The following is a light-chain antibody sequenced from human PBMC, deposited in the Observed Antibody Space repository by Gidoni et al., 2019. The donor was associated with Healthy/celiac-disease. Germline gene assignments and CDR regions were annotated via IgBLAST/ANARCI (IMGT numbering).Light chain of an antibody. Sequence: TLLIYDASNSATGIPARFSGSGSGTDFTLTISSIDPEDFAVYYCQQRSNFFITFGQGTRLEIK. CDR2: DAS. CDR3: QQRSNFFIT. J-gene: IGKJ5*01. V-gene: IGKV3-11*01.